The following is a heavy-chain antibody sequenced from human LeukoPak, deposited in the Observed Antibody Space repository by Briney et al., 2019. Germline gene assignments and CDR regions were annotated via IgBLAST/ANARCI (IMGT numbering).Heavy chain of an antibody. Sequence: SETLSLTCGVSGGSISSTNWWSWVRQPPGQGLEWIGEISLTGQTNYNPSLNGRVTMSLDESRNQLSLKLTSVTAADTAIYYCARVSSGSRRDGYNVVDFWGQGTLVTVSS. D-gene: IGHD5-24*01. CDR2: ISLTGQT. CDR1: GGSISSTNW. CDR3: ARVSSGSRRDGYNVVDF. V-gene: IGHV4/OR15-8*02. J-gene: IGHJ4*02.